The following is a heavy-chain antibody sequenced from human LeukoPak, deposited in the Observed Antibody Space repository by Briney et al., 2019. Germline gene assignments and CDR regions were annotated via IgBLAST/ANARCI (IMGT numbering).Heavy chain of an antibody. D-gene: IGHD1-26*01. CDR2: IYYSGST. CDR3: ARAPIVGAPHDAFDI. J-gene: IGHJ3*02. V-gene: IGHV4-59*01. Sequence: SETLSLTCTVSGGSISSYYWGWIRQPPGKGLEWIGYIYYSGSTNYNPSLKSRVTISVDTSKNQFSLKLSSVTAADTAVYYCARAPIVGAPHDAFDIWGQGTMVTVSS. CDR1: GGSISSYY.